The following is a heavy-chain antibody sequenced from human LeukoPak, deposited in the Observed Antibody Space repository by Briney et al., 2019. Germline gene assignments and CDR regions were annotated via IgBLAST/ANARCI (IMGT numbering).Heavy chain of an antibody. CDR3: ARNKTLMMYPRGGEDKGFDY. D-gene: IGHD2-8*01. J-gene: IGHJ4*02. Sequence: PSQTLSLTCTVSGGSISSSSYYWAWIRQPPGKGLEWIGSIYYSGSTHYNPSLKSRVTISVDTSKNEFSLKLTSVTAADTAVYYCARNKTLMMYPRGGEDKGFDYWGQGTLVTVSS. CDR1: GGSISSSSYY. V-gene: IGHV4-39*01. CDR2: IYYSGST.